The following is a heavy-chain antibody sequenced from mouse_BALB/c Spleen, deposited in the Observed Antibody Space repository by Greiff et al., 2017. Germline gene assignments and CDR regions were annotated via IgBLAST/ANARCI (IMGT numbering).Heavy chain of an antibody. CDR1: GYTFTSYW. V-gene: IGHV1-7*01. D-gene: IGHD2-14*01. J-gene: IGHJ2*01. Sequence: QVQLKESGAELAKPGASVKMSCKASGYTFTSYWMHWVKQRPGQGLEWIGYINPSTGYTEYNQKFKDKATLTADKSSSTAYMQLSSLTSEDSAVYYCARHYRYAFDYWGQGTTLTVSS. CDR2: INPSTGYT. CDR3: ARHYRYAFDY.